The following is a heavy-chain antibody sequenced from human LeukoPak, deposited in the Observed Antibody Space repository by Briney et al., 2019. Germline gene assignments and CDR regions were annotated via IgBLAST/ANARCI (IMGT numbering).Heavy chain of an antibody. J-gene: IGHJ4*02. CDR2: VLYDGSNK. CDR3: VRDNYGGILDF. Sequence: PGGSLRLSCAASGLTFTRYTMHWVRQAPGKGLEWVAVVLYDGSNKYYADSVKGRFTLSRHNYKNTLSLQMSTLRADDTAVYYCVRDNYGGILDFWGQGTLVTVSS. D-gene: IGHD2-21*01. V-gene: IGHV3-30*04. CDR1: GLTFTRYT.